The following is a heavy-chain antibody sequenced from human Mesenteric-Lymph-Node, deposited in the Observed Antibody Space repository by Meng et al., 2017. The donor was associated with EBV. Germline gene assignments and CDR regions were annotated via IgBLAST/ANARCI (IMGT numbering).Heavy chain of an antibody. D-gene: IGHD2-2*01. Sequence: HLVTVGGEWKKPGASVKVSRKASGYIFTNHDINWVRQAPGQGLEWMGWMNHNSGDRGYAKKFQGRLTMTRNPSISTAYMELSSLRSDDTAVYYCARSGCSTTSCYVVGDNWFDPWGQGTLVTVSS. CDR2: MNHNSGDR. J-gene: IGHJ5*02. CDR1: GYIFTNHD. CDR3: ARSGCSTTSCYVVGDNWFDP. V-gene: IGHV1-8*01.